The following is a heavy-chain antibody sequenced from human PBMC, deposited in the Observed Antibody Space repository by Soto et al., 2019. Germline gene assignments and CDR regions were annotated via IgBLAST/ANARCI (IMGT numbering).Heavy chain of an antibody. CDR3: ARRGCSGGLCREENCFDP. J-gene: IGHJ5*02. Sequence: GESLKISCKGSGYSFTRQWIGWVRQMPGKDLGWMGMIYLGDSDTRYSPSFRGQVTISAAKSISTASLQWNSLKASDTAMYYCARRGCSGGLCREENCFDPWGQGTLVTVSS. CDR2: IYLGDSDT. V-gene: IGHV5-51*01. D-gene: IGHD2-15*01. CDR1: GYSFTRQW.